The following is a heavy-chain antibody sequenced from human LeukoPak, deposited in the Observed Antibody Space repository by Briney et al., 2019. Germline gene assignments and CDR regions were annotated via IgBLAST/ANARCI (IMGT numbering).Heavy chain of an antibody. V-gene: IGHV3-7*01. D-gene: IGHD3-22*01. CDR3: ARDQNRRDYYDSSGYYELDY. J-gene: IGHJ4*02. CDR2: IKQDGSEK. Sequence: GGSLRLSCAASEFTFSSYWMSWVRQAPGKGLEWVANIKQDGSEKYYVDSVKGRFTISRDNAKNSLYLQMSSLRAEDTAVYYCARDQNRRDYYDSSGYYELDYWGQGTLVTVSS. CDR1: EFTFSSYW.